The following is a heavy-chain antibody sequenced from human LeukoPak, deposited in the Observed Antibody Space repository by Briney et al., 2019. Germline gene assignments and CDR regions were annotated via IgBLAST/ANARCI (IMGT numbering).Heavy chain of an antibody. CDR2: IAPTDSYT. CDR3: ASGSGTYSPDY. Sequence: GEFLKISCQGSGYSFTSYWITWVRQMPGKGLEWMGMIAPTDSYTNYSPSFQGHATISVDKSISTAYLQWSSLKASDTAMYFCASGSGTYSPDYWGQGTLVTVSS. D-gene: IGHD3-10*01. V-gene: IGHV5-10-1*01. CDR1: GYSFTSYW. J-gene: IGHJ4*02.